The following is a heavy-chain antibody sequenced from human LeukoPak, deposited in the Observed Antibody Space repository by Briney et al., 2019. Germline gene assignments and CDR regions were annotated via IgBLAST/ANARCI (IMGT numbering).Heavy chain of an antibody. CDR2: VSWDGGNT. CDR3: VKDNAGLHDYYDH. CDR1: GFIFDEYT. Sequence: PGGSLRLSCVASGFIFDEYTMHGVRQTPGKGLEGVSLVSWDGGNTYYADSVKGRFTVSRDNIKNSLYMQMNSLRTEDTALYYCVKDNAGLHDYYDHWGQGTLVTVSS. D-gene: IGHD3-3*01. V-gene: IGHV3-43*01. J-gene: IGHJ4*02.